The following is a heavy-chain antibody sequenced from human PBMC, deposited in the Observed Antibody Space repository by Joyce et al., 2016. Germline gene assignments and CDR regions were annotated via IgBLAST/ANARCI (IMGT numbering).Heavy chain of an antibody. Sequence: QVQLVESGGGAVQPGRSLRLSCAASGFTFSNSGMHWVRQAPGKGLEWVGVISYDGNFKDYGDSVKGRFTISRDNSKNTLFLQMTSLRAEDTAVYFCAKDIYRSSAGAVDNWGQGTLVSVSS. CDR2: ISYDGNFK. D-gene: IGHD3-22*01. CDR3: AKDIYRSSAGAVDN. CDR1: GFTFSNSG. V-gene: IGHV3-30*18. J-gene: IGHJ4*02.